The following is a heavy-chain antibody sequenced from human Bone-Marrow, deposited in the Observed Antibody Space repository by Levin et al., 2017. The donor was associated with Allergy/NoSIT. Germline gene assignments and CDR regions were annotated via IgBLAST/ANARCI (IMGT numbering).Heavy chain of an antibody. Sequence: GGSLRLSCAASGFTVSSNYMSWVRQAPGKGLEWVSVIYSGGSTYYADSVKGRFTISRDNSKNTLYLQMNSLRAEDTAVYYCARASSHVLLWFGELLSPEENAFDIWGQGTMVTVSS. CDR1: GFTVSSNY. CDR3: ARASSHVLLWFGELLSPEENAFDI. D-gene: IGHD3-10*01. CDR2: IYSGGST. J-gene: IGHJ3*02. V-gene: IGHV3-53*01.